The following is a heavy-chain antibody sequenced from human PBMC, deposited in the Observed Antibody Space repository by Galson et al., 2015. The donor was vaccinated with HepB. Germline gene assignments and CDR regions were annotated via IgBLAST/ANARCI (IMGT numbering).Heavy chain of an antibody. CDR2: ISSSSSYI. D-gene: IGHD6-13*01. V-gene: IGHV3-21*01. Sequence: SLRLSCAASGFTFSSYSMNWVRQAPGKGLEWVSSISSSSSYIYYADSVKGRFTISRDNAKNSLYLQMNSLRAEDTAVYYCARGYSSSWYSDYFDYWGQGTLVTVSS. CDR1: GFTFSSYS. CDR3: ARGYSSSWYSDYFDY. J-gene: IGHJ4*02.